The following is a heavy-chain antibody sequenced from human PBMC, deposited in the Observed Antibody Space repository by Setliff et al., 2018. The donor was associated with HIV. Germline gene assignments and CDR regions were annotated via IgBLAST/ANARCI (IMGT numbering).Heavy chain of an antibody. CDR2: IYHSGNT. V-gene: IGHV4-38-2*01. J-gene: IGHJ4*02. Sequence: SETLSPTCPVSGYSISSDYWWGWIRQPPGKGLEWIGSIYHSGNTYYNPSLKSRVIISVDMSKNQFSLKLTSVTPADTAVFYCARSVMTTTNYFDYWGPGTLVTVSS. CDR1: GYSISSDYW. D-gene: IGHD4-4*01. CDR3: ARSVMTTTNYFDY.